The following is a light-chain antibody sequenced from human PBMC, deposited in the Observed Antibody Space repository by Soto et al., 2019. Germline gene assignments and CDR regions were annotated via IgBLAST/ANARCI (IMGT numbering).Light chain of an antibody. CDR2: AAS. V-gene: IGKV3-20*01. J-gene: IGKJ5*01. CDR3: QQYGGLPIT. Sequence: EIELTQSPGTLSLSPGERATLSCRASQSDGRAFLAWHQQKPGQAPRLLIYAASSRATGIPDRFSGSGSGTDFTLTISRLEPEDFAVYYCQQYGGLPITFGQGTRLEIK. CDR1: QSDGRAF.